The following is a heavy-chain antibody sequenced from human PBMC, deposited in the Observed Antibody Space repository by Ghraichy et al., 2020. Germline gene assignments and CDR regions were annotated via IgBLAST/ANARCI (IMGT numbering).Heavy chain of an antibody. CDR3: ARLPPLTEIRGRGFSYYYHAMDV. J-gene: IGHJ6*02. CDR2: VHYSGTT. CDR1: GGSVSGYY. D-gene: IGHD3-10*01. Sequence: SETLSLTCTVSGGSVSGYYWSWIRQSPGKGLEWNGYVHYSGTTNYNPSLMSRLTISVDTSKNQFSLRLDSVTAADTALYYCARLPPLTEIRGRGFSYYYHAMDVWGQGTAVTVSS. V-gene: IGHV4-59*08.